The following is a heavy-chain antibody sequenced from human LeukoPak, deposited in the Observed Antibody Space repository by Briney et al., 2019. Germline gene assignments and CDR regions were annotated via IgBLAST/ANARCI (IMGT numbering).Heavy chain of an antibody. J-gene: IGHJ5*02. V-gene: IGHV1-2*02. D-gene: IGHD3-9*01. CDR3: ARVDGYDGIWFDP. Sequence: ASVKVSCKASGYTFTGYYMHWVRQAPGQGLEWMGWINPNSGGTNYAQKFQGRVTMTRDTSISTAYMERSRLRSDDTAVYYCARVDGYDGIWFDPWGQGTLFTVSS. CDR2: INPNSGGT. CDR1: GYTFTGYY.